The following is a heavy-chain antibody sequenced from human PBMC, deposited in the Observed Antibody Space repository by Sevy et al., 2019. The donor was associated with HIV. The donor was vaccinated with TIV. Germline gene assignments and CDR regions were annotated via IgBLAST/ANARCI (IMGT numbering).Heavy chain of an antibody. CDR2: IYYSGST. D-gene: IGHD1-26*01. V-gene: IGHV4-61*01. J-gene: IGHJ5*02. CDR1: GGSVSSGSYY. CDR3: ARQEWELFDGGGRFDP. Sequence: SETLSLTCTVSGGSVSSGSYYWSWIRQPPGKGLEWIGYIYYSGSTNYNPSLKSRVTISVDTSKNQFSLKLSSVTAADTAVYYCARQEWELFDGGGRFDPWGQGTLVTVSS.